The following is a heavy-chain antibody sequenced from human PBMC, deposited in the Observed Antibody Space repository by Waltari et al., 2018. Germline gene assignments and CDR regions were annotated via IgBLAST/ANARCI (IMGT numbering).Heavy chain of an antibody. V-gene: IGHV1-8*01. Sequence: QVQLVQSGAEVKKPGASVKVSCKASGYTFTSYDINWVRQATGQGLEWMGWMNPNSGNTGYAQKFQGRVTMTRNTSISTAYRELSSLRSEDTAVYYCARDAYDFWSGYSRSFDYWGQGTLVTVSS. D-gene: IGHD3-3*01. CDR1: GYTFTSYD. CDR2: MNPNSGNT. J-gene: IGHJ4*02. CDR3: ARDAYDFWSGYSRSFDY.